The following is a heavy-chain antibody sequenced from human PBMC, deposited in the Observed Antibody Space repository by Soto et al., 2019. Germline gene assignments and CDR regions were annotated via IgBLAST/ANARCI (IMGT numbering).Heavy chain of an antibody. Sequence: QVQLVQSGAEVKKPGSSVKVSCKASGGTFINYTISWVRQAPGQGLEWMGRINPILGIANYAQKFQGRVTITADKSTSTAYMELSSLRSEDTAVYYCATELRYFDWLFPNNWFDPWGQGTLVTVSS. CDR3: ATELRYFDWLFPNNWFDP. J-gene: IGHJ5*02. CDR1: GGTFINYT. CDR2: INPILGIA. D-gene: IGHD3-9*01. V-gene: IGHV1-69*02.